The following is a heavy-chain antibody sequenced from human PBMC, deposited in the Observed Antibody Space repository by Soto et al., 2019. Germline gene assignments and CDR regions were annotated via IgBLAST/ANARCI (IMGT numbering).Heavy chain of an antibody. CDR2: IYYRGST. V-gene: IGHV4-59*01. Sequence: SETPSLTCTVSGGPISRYYWSWIRQPPGKGLEWIGYIYYRGSTNYNPSLKSRVTISVDTSKNQFSLKLSSVTAADTAVYYCAREGGSSGYYHLDYWGQGTLVTVSS. CDR3: AREGGSSGYYHLDY. CDR1: GGPISRYY. J-gene: IGHJ4*02. D-gene: IGHD3-22*01.